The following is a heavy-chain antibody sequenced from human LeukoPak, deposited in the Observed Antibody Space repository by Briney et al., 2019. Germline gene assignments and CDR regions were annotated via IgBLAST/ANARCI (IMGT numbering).Heavy chain of an antibody. V-gene: IGHV4-31*03. CDR3: AKVLRGTGNWFDP. Sequence: SETLSLTCTVSCGSISSGCYYWSWIRQYPGKGLEWIGSIYYSGSTYYNPSLKSRLTISVDTSNNQFSLNLSSVTAADTAVYYCAKVLRGTGNWFDPWGQGTLVTVSS. CDR2: IYYSGST. D-gene: IGHD3-16*01. CDR1: CGSISSGCYY. J-gene: IGHJ5*02.